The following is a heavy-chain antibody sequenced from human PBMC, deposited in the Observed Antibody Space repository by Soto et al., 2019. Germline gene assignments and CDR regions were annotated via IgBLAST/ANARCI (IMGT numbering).Heavy chain of an antibody. CDR3: VRRAIFRQDVMTF. V-gene: IGHV5-51*01. Sequence: GEALKISRKGSGYSFTSYFIDWMRQMPGKGLEWMGIIYPGDSDTRYSPSFQGQVTISADKSISTAYLQWSSLKASDTAMYYCVRRAIFRQDVMTFWSQGTTVIGSS. D-gene: IGHD3-3*01. J-gene: IGHJ6*02. CDR1: GYSFTSYF. CDR2: IYPGDSDT.